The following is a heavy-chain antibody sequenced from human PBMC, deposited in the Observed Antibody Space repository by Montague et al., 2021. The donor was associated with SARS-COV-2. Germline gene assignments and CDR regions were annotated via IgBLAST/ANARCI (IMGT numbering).Heavy chain of an antibody. V-gene: IGHV4-4*02. CDR2: IYHSGST. Sequence: ETLSLTCAVSGGSVTTNNWWNWVRQSPGKGLEWIGEIYHSGSTNYNPSLKSRVTISVDRSTNQFSLSLTSVTAADTAVYYCAREGSRDGYNEGFDYWGQGTLVTVSS. CDR3: AREGSRDGYNEGFDY. CDR1: GGSVTTNNW. J-gene: IGHJ4*02. D-gene: IGHD5-24*01.